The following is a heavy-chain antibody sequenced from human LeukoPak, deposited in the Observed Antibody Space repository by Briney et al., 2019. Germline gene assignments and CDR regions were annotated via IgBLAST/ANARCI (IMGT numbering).Heavy chain of an antibody. J-gene: IGHJ5*02. Sequence: ASVKVSCKASGYTFTSYGISWVRQAPGQGLEWMGWINPNSGGTNYAQKFQGRVTMTRDTSISTAYMELSRLRSDDTAVYYCARGDYDILTGYPNWFDPWGQGTLVTVSS. CDR1: GYTFTSYG. V-gene: IGHV1-2*02. D-gene: IGHD3-9*01. CDR2: INPNSGGT. CDR3: ARGDYDILTGYPNWFDP.